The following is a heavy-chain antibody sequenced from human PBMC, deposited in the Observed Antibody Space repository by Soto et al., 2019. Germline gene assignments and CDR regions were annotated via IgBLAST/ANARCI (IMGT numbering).Heavy chain of an antibody. V-gene: IGHV1-18*01. CDR2: ISPSSGVT. CDR3: AREMWTRTGPQNFFDY. CDR1: GYTFTSYG. Sequence: QVQLVQSEGEVRQPGASVKVSCRASGYTFTSYGIIWVRQAPGQGLEWMGYISPSSGVTRYAQNLQGRVTLTTDTSTTTAYMELGSLSSDDTAVYYCAREMWTRTGPQNFFDYWGLGALVTVSS. D-gene: IGHD2-21*01. J-gene: IGHJ4*02.